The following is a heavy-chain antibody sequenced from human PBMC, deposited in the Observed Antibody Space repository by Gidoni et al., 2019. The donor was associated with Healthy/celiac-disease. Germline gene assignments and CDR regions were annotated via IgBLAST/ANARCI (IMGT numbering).Heavy chain of an antibody. CDR3: ARVFRYYYDSSGYEKNDAFDI. Sequence: QVQLQQWGAGLLKPSETLSLTCAVYGGSFSGYYWSWIRQPPGKGLEWIGEINHSGSTNYNPSLKSRVTISVDTSKNQFSLKLSSVTAADTAVYYCARVFRYYYDSSGYEKNDAFDIWGQGTMVTVSS. V-gene: IGHV4-34*01. J-gene: IGHJ3*02. D-gene: IGHD3-22*01. CDR2: INHSGST. CDR1: GGSFSGYY.